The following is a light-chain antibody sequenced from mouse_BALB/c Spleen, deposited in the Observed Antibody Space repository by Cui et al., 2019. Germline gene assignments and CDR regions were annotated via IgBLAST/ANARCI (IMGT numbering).Light chain of an antibody. V-gene: IGKV4-68*01. CDR1: SSVSY. CDR3: QQWSSNPWT. Sequence: QIVLTQSPALMSASPGEKVTMTCSASSSVSYMYWYQQKPRSSPKPWIYLTSNLASGVPARFSGSGSGTSYSLTISSMEAEDAATYDCQQWSSNPWTFGGGTKLEIK. CDR2: LTS. J-gene: IGKJ1*01.